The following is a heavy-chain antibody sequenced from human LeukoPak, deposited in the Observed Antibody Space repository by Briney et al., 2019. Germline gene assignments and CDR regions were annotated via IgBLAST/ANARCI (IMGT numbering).Heavy chain of an antibody. Sequence: GGSLRLSCAASGFTFNNYAMNWVRQAPGKGLEWVSVISGSGGSTYYADSVKGRFTISRDSSKNTLYLQMNSLRAEDTAVYYCAKVSGGGLYYDGMDVWGQGTTVTVSS. CDR2: ISGSGGST. V-gene: IGHV3-23*01. CDR1: GFTFNNYA. CDR3: AKVSGGGLYYDGMDV. J-gene: IGHJ6*02. D-gene: IGHD1-14*01.